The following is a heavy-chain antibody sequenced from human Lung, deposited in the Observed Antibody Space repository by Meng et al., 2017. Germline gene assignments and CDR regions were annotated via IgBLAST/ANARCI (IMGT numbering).Heavy chain of an antibody. Sequence: GESLKISCAASGFTFSSYWMSWVRQAPGKGLEWVAKIKEEGSEKYYVDSVKGRFTISRDNAKNSLYLQMNSLRAEDTAVYYCAKIPTYGSGRYYFDYWGQGTLVTDSS. D-gene: IGHD3-10*01. J-gene: IGHJ4*02. CDR3: AKIPTYGSGRYYFDY. CDR1: GFTFSSYW. V-gene: IGHV3-7*01. CDR2: IKEEGSEK.